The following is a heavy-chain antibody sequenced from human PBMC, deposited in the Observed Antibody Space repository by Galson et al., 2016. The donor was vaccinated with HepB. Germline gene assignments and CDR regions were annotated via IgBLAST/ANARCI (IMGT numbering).Heavy chain of an antibody. CDR3: AREMMYRSGWYINHGFDY. Sequence: SETLSLTCTVSGGSISSSSYYWGWIRQPPGKGLEWIGSIYYSGSTHYNPSLKSRVTISIDTSKNEFSLKLSSVTAADTAEYYCAREMMYRSGWYINHGFDYWGQGTLATVSS. V-gene: IGHV4-39*02. D-gene: IGHD6-19*01. CDR2: IYYSGST. CDR1: GGSISSSSYY. J-gene: IGHJ4*02.